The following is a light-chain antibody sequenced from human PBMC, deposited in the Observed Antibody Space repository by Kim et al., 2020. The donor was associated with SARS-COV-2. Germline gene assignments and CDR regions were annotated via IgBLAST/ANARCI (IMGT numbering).Light chain of an antibody. CDR2: AAS. CDR1: QGVASW. CDR3: QQSNNFPIT. Sequence: DVQMTQSPSSVSASVGARVTITCRASQGVASWLAWYQQKPGEAPKLLIYAASAVQDGVPSRFSGSGSGTEFTLTISSLKPDDFATYYCQQSNNFPITFGQGTRLEIK. J-gene: IGKJ5*01. V-gene: IGKV1-12*01.